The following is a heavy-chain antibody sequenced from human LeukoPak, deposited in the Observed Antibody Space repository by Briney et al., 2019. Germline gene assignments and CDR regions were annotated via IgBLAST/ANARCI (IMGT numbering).Heavy chain of an antibody. CDR1: GFSFSSYS. CDR2: INSDGSIT. Sequence: GGSLRLSCAASGFSFSSYSMNWVRQAPGKGLEWVSQINSDGSITSYADSVKGRFTISRDNAKNTLYLQMNSLRAEDTAVYYCASGSVAAAGTSHWGQGTLVTVSS. J-gene: IGHJ4*02. V-gene: IGHV3-74*01. CDR3: ASGSVAAAGTSH. D-gene: IGHD6-13*01.